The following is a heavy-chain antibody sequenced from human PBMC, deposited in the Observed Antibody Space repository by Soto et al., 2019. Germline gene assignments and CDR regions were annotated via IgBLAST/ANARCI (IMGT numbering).Heavy chain of an antibody. CDR2: FNPKDGEA. CDR3: ATDLIVLLPPPRNFFDY. CDR1: GYVFTGYA. D-gene: IGHD2-2*01. J-gene: IGHJ4*02. Sequence: ASVKVSCKAIGYVFTGYAMHWVRQAPGQRLEWMGGFNPKDGEAIYPQKFQGRVTMTEDTSTDKAYMELSGLRSEDTAVYYCATDLIVLLPPPRNFFDYWGQGTLVTVSS. V-gene: IGHV1-24*01.